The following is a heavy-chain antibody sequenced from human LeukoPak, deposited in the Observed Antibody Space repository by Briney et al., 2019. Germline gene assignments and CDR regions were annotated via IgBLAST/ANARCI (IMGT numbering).Heavy chain of an antibody. Sequence: PSETLSLTCTVSGGSISSYYWSWVRQPPGKGLEWIGYIYYSGGTNYNPSLKSRLTISVDTSKNQFSLKLSSVTATDTAVYYCARHPHYYFDNTARWGQGTLVTVSS. CDR2: IYYSGGT. J-gene: IGHJ4*02. D-gene: IGHD3-22*01. V-gene: IGHV4-59*08. CDR1: GGSISSYY. CDR3: ARHPHYYFDNTAR.